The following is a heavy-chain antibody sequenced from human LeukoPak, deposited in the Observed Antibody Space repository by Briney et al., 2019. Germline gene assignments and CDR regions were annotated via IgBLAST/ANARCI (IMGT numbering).Heavy chain of an antibody. V-gene: IGHV3-30*04. CDR3: AKETPSYGSGSLGHY. CDR1: GFTFSSYA. Sequence: PGGSLRLSCAASGFTFSSYAMHWVRQAPGKGLEWVAVISYDGSKYYADSVKGRFTISRDNSKNTLYLQMNSLRDDDTAMYYCAKETPSYGSGSLGHYWGQGTLVTVSS. CDR2: ISYDGSK. D-gene: IGHD3-10*01. J-gene: IGHJ4*02.